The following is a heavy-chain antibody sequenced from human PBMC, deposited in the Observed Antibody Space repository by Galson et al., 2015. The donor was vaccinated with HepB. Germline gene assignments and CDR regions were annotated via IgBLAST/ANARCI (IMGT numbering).Heavy chain of an antibody. J-gene: IGHJ4*02. CDR3: ARGYDSSGYYYRWNGFDY. D-gene: IGHD3-22*01. CDR2: ISAYNGNT. Sequence: SVKVSCKASGYTFTSYGISWVRQAPGQGLEWMGWISAYNGNTNYAQKLQGRVPMTTDTSTSTAYMELRSLRSDDTAVYYCARGYDSSGYYYRWNGFDYWGQGTLVTVSS. V-gene: IGHV1-18*01. CDR1: GYTFTSYG.